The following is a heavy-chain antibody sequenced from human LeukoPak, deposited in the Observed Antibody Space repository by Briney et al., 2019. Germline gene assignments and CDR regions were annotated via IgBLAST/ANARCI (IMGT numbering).Heavy chain of an antibody. CDR2: VDPEDGET. V-gene: IGHV1-69-2*01. CDR3: ATGSRFLEWLPIY. D-gene: IGHD3-3*01. Sequence: ASVKISCKVSGYTFTDYYMHWVQQAPGKGLEWMGLVDPEDGETIYAEKFQGRVTITADTSTDTAYMELSSLRSEDTAVYYCATGSRFLEWLPIYWGQGTQVTVSS. CDR1: GYTFTDYY. J-gene: IGHJ4*02.